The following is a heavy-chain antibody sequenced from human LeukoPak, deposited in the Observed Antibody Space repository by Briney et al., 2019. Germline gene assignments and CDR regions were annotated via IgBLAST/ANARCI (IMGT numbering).Heavy chain of an antibody. J-gene: IGHJ4*02. CDR2: MYFGERT. V-gene: IGHV4-59*01. CDR1: GVSITSYY. Sequence: PSETLSLTCTVSGVSITSYYWTWTRQPPGKGLEWVGYMYFGERTNYNPSLKSRATISIDTSKKQFSLKLKSVTAADTAVYYCARIPGDRPDDWGQGTLVTVS. CDR3: ARIPGDRPDD. D-gene: IGHD7-27*01.